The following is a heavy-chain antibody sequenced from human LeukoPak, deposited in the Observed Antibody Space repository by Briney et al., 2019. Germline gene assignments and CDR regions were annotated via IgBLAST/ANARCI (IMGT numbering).Heavy chain of an antibody. V-gene: IGHV3-23*01. D-gene: IGHD2-2*01. CDR1: GFTFSSYT. CDR3: AREASYCSSTSCTYYFDY. J-gene: IGHJ4*02. CDR2: ISGSGESK. Sequence: GGSLRLSCAAAGFTFSSYTMHWVRQVAGKGLEWVSGISGSGESKFYADSVKGRFTVSRDNSKNTLYLQMNSLRAEDTAVYYCAREASYCSSTSCTYYFDYWGQGTLITVSS.